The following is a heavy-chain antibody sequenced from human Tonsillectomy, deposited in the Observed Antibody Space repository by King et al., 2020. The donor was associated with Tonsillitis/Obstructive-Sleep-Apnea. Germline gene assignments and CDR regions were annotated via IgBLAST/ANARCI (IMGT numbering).Heavy chain of an antibody. J-gene: IGHJ4*02. CDR1: GYTFTSYY. CDR3: ARSPKSDYGDYVVPFDY. D-gene: IGHD4-17*01. V-gene: IGHV1-46*01. Sequence: QLVQSGAEVKKPGASVKLSCKPSGYTFTSYYMHWVRQAPGQGLEWMGIINPSGGSTSYAQEFQGRVTMTRDTSTSTVYMELSSLRSEHTAVYYCARSPKSDYGDYVVPFDYWGQGTLVTVSS. CDR2: INPSGGST.